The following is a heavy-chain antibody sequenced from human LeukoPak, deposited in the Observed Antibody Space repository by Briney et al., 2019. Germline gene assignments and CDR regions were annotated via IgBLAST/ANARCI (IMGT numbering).Heavy chain of an antibody. CDR3: ARDPGITMVRGVIIRGTFDY. V-gene: IGHV3-21*01. CDR1: GFTFSSYS. Sequence: GGSLRLSCAASGFTFSSYSMNWVRQAPGKGLEWVSSISSSSSYIYYADSVKGRFTISRDNAKNSLYLQMNSLRAEDTAVYYCARDPGITMVRGVIIRGTFDYWGQGTLVTVSS. CDR2: ISSSSSYI. J-gene: IGHJ4*02. D-gene: IGHD3-10*01.